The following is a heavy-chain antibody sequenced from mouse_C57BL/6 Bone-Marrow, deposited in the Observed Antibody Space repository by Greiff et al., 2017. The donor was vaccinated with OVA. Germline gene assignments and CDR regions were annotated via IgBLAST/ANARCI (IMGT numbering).Heavy chain of an antibody. CDR3: ARGFYYYGSSYWYFDV. D-gene: IGHD1-1*01. Sequence: VQGVESGAELVKPGASVKMSCKASGYTFTTYPIEWMKQNHGKSLEWIGNFHPYNDDTKYNEKFKGKATLTVEKSSSTVYLELSRLTSDDSAVYYCARGFYYYGSSYWYFDVWGTGTTVTVSS. J-gene: IGHJ1*03. CDR2: FHPYNDDT. CDR1: GYTFTTYP. V-gene: IGHV1-47*01.